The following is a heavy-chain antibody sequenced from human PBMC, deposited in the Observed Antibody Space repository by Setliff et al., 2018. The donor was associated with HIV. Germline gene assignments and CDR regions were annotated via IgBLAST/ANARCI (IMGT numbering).Heavy chain of an antibody. CDR3: ARLSDTAMAYFDS. V-gene: IGHV4-61*09. D-gene: IGHD5-18*01. J-gene: IGHJ4*02. Sequence: PSETLSLTCSVSGGSISSGSYYWSWIRQPAGKGLEWIGHIYTSGSTNYNPSLKSRGTMSVDTSKNQFSLKLTPVTAADTAVYYCARLSDTAMAYFDSWGQGILVTVPQ. CDR2: IYTSGST. CDR1: GGSISSGSYY.